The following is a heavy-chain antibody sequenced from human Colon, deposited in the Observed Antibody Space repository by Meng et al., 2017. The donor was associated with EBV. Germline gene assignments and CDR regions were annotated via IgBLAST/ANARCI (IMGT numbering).Heavy chain of an antibody. D-gene: IGHD2-21*01. Sequence: QVRPRESGPGLVEPSQTPSLTCTVSAGSMSSGNYYWSWIRQPPGKGLEWIGYIHHSGSAYYNPSLKSRVSISVDTSKNQFSLNLNSMTAADTAVYYCASFDHIPRRNYFDYWGQGTLVTVSS. V-gene: IGHV4-30-4*01. CDR3: ASFDHIPRRNYFDY. J-gene: IGHJ4*02. CDR2: IHHSGSA. CDR1: AGSMSSGNYY.